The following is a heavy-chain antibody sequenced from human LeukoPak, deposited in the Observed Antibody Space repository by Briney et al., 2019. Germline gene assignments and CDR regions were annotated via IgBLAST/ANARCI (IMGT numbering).Heavy chain of an antibody. CDR1: GDSVSSNTAA. V-gene: IGHV6-1*01. CDR2: TYYGSKWYN. D-gene: IGHD6-19*01. J-gene: IGHJ4*02. Sequence: SQTLSLTCAISGDSVSSNTAAWNWIRQSPSRGLEWLGRTYYGSKWYNDYAVSVKSRITINADTSKNQFSLQLNSVSPEDTAVYYCARAELWQWLKLSYWGQGTLVTVSS. CDR3: ARAELWQWLKLSY.